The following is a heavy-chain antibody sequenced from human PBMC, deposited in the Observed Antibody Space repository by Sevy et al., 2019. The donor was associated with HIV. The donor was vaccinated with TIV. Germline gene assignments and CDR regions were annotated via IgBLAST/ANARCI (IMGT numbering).Heavy chain of an antibody. CDR1: GFKFDDYA. V-gene: IGHV3-9*01. CDR3: AKGRYSGYDYNYFDS. Sequence: GGSLRLSCAASGFKFDDYAMNWVRQAPGKGLEWVSGTSWDGNNIGYADSVKGRFTISRDNAKNSLYLQMNSLRVEDTALYFCAKGRYSGYDYNYFDSWGQGTLVTVSS. D-gene: IGHD5-12*01. J-gene: IGHJ5*01. CDR2: TSWDGNNI.